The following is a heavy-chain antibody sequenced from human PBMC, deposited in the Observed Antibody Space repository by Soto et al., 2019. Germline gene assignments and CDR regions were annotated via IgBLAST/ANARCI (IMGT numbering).Heavy chain of an antibody. CDR1: GFTFSNAW. D-gene: IGHD3-10*01. CDR2: IKSKTDGGTT. CDR3: TTESEGVVRGYYYYYGMDV. Sequence: EVQLVESGGGLVKPGGSLRLSCAASGFTFSNAWMNWVRQAPGKGLEWVGRIKSKTDGGTTDYAAPVKGRFTISRDDSKNTLYLQMNSLKTEDTAVYYCTTESEGVVRGYYYYYGMDVWGQGTTVTVSS. J-gene: IGHJ6*02. V-gene: IGHV3-15*07.